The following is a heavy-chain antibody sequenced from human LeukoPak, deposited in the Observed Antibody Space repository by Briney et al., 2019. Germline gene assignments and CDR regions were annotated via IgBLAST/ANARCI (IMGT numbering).Heavy chain of an antibody. CDR3: ARGSTSWYYFDY. V-gene: IGHV3-48*02. D-gene: IGHD2/OR15-2a*01. CDR1: GFTFSSYS. J-gene: IGHJ4*02. CDR2: ISSSSTTI. Sequence: PGGSLRLSCAASGFTFSSYSLSWVRQAPRKGLEWVSYISSSSTTIYYADSVKGRFTISRDNAKNSLYLQMNSLRDEDTAVYYCARGSTSWYYFDYWGQGSLVTVSS.